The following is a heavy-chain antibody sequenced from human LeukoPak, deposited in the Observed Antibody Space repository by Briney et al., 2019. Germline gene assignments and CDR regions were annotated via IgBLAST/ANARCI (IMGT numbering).Heavy chain of an antibody. CDR1: GYTFTSYD. D-gene: IGHD2/OR15-2a*01. J-gene: IGHJ6*02. CDR3: ASLSESNYYYGMDV. Sequence: ASVRVSWKASGYTFTSYDINWVRQATGQGLEWMGWMNPNSGNTGYAQKFQGRVTMTRNTSISTAYMELSSLRSEDTAVYYCASLSESNYYYGMDVWGQGATVTVSS. V-gene: IGHV1-8*02. CDR2: MNPNSGNT.